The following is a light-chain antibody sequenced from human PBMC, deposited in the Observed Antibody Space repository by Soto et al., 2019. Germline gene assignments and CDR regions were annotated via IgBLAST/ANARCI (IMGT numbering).Light chain of an antibody. J-gene: IGKJ5*01. CDR2: DAS. V-gene: IGKV1-5*01. CDR3: QQYNTYST. CDR1: QNIRNW. Sequence: DIQLTQYASSLSAAVGDINTITCRASQNIRNWLAWYQQKPGKAPNPLIYDASSLKSGVPARFSGSGSGTEFTLTISSLQPDDFATYYCQQYNTYSTFGQGTRLENK.